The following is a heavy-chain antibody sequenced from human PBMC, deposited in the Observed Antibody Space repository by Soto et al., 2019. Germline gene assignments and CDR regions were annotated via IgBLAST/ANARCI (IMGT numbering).Heavy chain of an antibody. J-gene: IGHJ6*02. CDR3: AREAADNYYYYGMDV. Sequence: QVQLVQSGAEVKKPGSSVKVSCKASGGTFSSYTISWVRQAPGQGLEWMGRIIPILGIANYAQKFQGRVTITADKSTSTAYMELSSLRSEDTAVYYCAREAADNYYYYGMDVWGQGTTVTVSS. D-gene: IGHD6-13*01. V-gene: IGHV1-69*02. CDR2: IIPILGIA. CDR1: GGTFSSYT.